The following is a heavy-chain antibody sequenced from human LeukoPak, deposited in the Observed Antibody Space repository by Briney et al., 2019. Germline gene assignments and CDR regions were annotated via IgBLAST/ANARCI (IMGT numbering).Heavy chain of an antibody. CDR1: GDTLSSNSAA. CDR3: ARGSGYDFLL. V-gene: IGHV6-1*01. J-gene: IGHJ4*02. Sequence: SQTLSLTCALSGDTLSSNSAAWDWIRQSPSRGIEWLGRTYYRAKYYNDYAVSAKSRITINPDTSKNQCSLQLNSVTPEDTAVYYCARGSGYDFLLWGQGTLVTVSS. D-gene: IGHD5-12*01. CDR2: TYYRAKYYN.